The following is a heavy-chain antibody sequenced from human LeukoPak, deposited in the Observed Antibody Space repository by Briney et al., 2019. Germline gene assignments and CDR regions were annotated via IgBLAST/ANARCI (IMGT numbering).Heavy chain of an antibody. CDR1: GFTFSDYY. CDR2: ISSSGSTI. D-gene: IGHD5-12*01. CDR3: AGWLLSGYDSFDY. Sequence: PGGSLRLSCAASGFTFSDYYMSWIRQAPGKGLEWVSYISSSGSTIYYADSVKGRLTISRDNAKNSLYLQMNSLRAEDTAVYYCAGWLLSGYDSFDYWGQGTLVTVSS. V-gene: IGHV3-11*04. J-gene: IGHJ4*02.